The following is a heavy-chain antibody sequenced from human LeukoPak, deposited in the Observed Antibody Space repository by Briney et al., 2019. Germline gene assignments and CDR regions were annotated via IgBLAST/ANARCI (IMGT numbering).Heavy chain of an antibody. D-gene: IGHD5-12*01. CDR3: ARDPGYSGYSLPDY. V-gene: IGHV3-30*04. Sequence: GGSLRLSCEPSGFNFSSYPMHWVRQAPGKGLEWVALLSYDGSYQYYADSVKGRFTISRDISKNTLYLQMNSLRAEDTAVYYCARDPGYSGYSLPDYWGQGTLVTVSS. CDR1: GFNFSSYP. CDR2: LSYDGSYQ. J-gene: IGHJ4*02.